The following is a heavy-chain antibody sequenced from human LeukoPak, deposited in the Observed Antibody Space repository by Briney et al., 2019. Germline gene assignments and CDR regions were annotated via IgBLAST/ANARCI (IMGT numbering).Heavy chain of an antibody. CDR1: GGSISSAGYY. CDR2: IYYSGST. V-gene: IGHV4-61*08. D-gene: IGHD6-13*01. Sequence: SQTLSLTCTVSGGSISSAGYYWSWIRHPPGKGLEWSGYIYYSGSTNYNPSLKSRVTISVDTSKNQFSLKLSSVTAADTAVYYCAREARSSSPGGYYYYYGMDVWGQGTTVTVSS. J-gene: IGHJ6*02. CDR3: AREARSSSPGGYYYYYGMDV.